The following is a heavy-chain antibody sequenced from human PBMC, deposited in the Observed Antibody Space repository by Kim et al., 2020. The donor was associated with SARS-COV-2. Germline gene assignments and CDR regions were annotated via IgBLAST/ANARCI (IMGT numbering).Heavy chain of an antibody. CDR3: ARDFYKAVPAARYNWFDP. D-gene: IGHD2-2*01. Sequence: SVKVSCKASGGTFSSYAISWVRQAPGQGLEWMGRIIPILGIANYAQKFQGRVTITADKSTSTAYMELSSLRSEDTAVYYCARDFYKAVPAARYNWFDPWGQGTLVTVSS. CDR2: IIPILGIA. V-gene: IGHV1-69*04. CDR1: GGTFSSYA. J-gene: IGHJ5*02.